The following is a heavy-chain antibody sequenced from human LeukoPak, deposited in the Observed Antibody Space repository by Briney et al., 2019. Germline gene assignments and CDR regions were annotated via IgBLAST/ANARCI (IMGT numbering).Heavy chain of an antibody. D-gene: IGHD7-27*01. J-gene: IGHJ4*02. CDR2: ITTSDGST. Sequence: GGSLRLSCAASGFTFSSYTMSWVRQAPRKGLEWVSAITTSDGSTYYADSVKGRFTVSRDNSKNTLFLQMNSLRAEDTAVYYCAKDGGLWVSAHWGDSWGRGTLVTVSS. V-gene: IGHV3-23*01. CDR3: AKDGGLWVSAHWGDS. CDR1: GFTFSSYT.